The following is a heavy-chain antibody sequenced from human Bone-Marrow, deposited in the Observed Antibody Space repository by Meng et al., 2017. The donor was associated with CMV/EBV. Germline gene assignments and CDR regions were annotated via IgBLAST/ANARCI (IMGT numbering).Heavy chain of an antibody. CDR1: GYTFPNYG. CDR3: ARDSGHISPYYFDYGLDV. V-gene: IGHV1-18*01. Sequence: ASVKVSCKASGYTFPNYGIRWVRQAPGQGLEWMGWISPYKGFTNYAQKFQGRVTMTTDTSTSTAYMELRSLRSDDTAVYYCARDSGHISPYYFDYGLDVWGQGTTVTVSS. CDR2: ISPYKGFT. J-gene: IGHJ6*02. D-gene: IGHD3-10*01.